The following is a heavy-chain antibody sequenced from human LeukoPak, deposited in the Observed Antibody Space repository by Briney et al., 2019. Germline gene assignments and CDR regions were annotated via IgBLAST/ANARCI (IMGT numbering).Heavy chain of an antibody. J-gene: IGHJ4*02. CDR2: INSDGINT. CDR3: ARGSSATSGNYYNGYC. CDR1: GFTFSNYG. V-gene: IGHV3-74*01. Sequence: GGSLRLSCAASGFTFSNYGMHWVRQAPGKGLVWVSRINSDGINTNYADSVKGRFTISRDNAKNTLDLQMNSLRAEDTAVYYCARGSSATSGNYYNGYCWGQGSLVTVSS. D-gene: IGHD3-10*01.